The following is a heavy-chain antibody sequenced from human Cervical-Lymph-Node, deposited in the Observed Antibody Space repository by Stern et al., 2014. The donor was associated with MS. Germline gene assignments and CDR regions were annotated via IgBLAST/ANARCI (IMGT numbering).Heavy chain of an antibody. CDR2: INPSAGNT. CDR3: ARDEGADY. J-gene: IGHJ4*02. CDR1: GYSFTSYF. V-gene: IGHV1-46*01. Sequence: VQLVESGAEVKKPGASVKVSCMASGYSFTSYFINWVRQDPGQGLQCMEIINPSAGNTNYAQKFQGRVVMTSDTSTGTVYMELSSLRSEDTAVYYCARDEGADYWGQGTLVTVSS.